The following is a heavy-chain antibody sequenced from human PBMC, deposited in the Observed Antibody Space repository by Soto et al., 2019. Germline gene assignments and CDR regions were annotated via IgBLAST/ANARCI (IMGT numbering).Heavy chain of an antibody. CDR1: GYTFTSDG. Sequence: QVQLVQSGAEVKKPGASVKVSCKASGYTFTSDGISWVRQAPGQGLEWMGWISAYNGNTNYAQKLQGRVTMTTDTSTSTAYMELRSLRSDDTAVYYCARAQYGSGSYYNVGDYGMDVWGQGTTVTVSS. D-gene: IGHD3-10*01. CDR3: ARAQYGSGSYYNVGDYGMDV. J-gene: IGHJ6*02. V-gene: IGHV1-18*01. CDR2: ISAYNGNT.